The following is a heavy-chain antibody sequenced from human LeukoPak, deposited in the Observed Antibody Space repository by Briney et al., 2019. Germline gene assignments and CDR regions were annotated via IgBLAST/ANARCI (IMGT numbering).Heavy chain of an antibody. J-gene: IGHJ5*02. CDR2: IYSSGST. CDR3: ARAVKIFGLAVGPFDP. D-gene: IGHD3/OR15-3a*01. V-gene: IGHV3-53*01. CDR1: GFTVSSNY. Sequence: GGSLRLSCAASGFTVSSNYMSWVRQAPGKGLEWVSVIYSSGSTYYADSVRGRFSISRDSAKNSLYLQMNSLTVEDTAVYYCARAVKIFGLAVGPFDPWGQGTLVTVSS.